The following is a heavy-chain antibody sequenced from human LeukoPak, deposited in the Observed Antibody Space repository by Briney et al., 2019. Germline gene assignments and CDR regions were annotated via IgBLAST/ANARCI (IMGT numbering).Heavy chain of an antibody. J-gene: IGHJ4*02. CDR2: ISSSSSTI. V-gene: IGHV3-48*02. Sequence: PGGSLRLSCAASGFTFSSYSMNWVRQAPGKGLEWVSYISSSSSTIYYADSVKGRFTISRDNAKNSLYLQMNSLRDEDTAVYYCARETPYIAVAATGYWGQGTLVTVSS. CDR1: GFTFSSYS. CDR3: ARETPYIAVAATGY. D-gene: IGHD6-19*01.